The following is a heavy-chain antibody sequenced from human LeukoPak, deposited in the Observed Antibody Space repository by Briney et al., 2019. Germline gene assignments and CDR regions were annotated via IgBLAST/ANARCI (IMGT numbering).Heavy chain of an antibody. J-gene: IGHJ4*02. CDR1: GFTFRHYW. CDR3: ARDRGWDSSRDSFDY. V-gene: IGHV3-7*01. CDR2: IKEDGSQK. Sequence: GGSLRLSCAASGFTFRHYWMDWVRQVPGKGLEWVAKIKEDGSQKYYVDSVKGRFTISRDNAKNSLYLEMNSLRAEDTGVYYCARDRGWDSSRDSFDYWGQGTLVTVSS. D-gene: IGHD6-13*01.